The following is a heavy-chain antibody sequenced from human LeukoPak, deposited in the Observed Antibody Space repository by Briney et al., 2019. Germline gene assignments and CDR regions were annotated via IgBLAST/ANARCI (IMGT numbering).Heavy chain of an antibody. CDR1: GFTFSSYW. CDR2: IASDGSST. Sequence: GSLRLSCAASGFTFSSYWMNWVRQAPGKGLVWVSRIASDGSSTTYADSVKGRFSITRDNAKNTLYLQMNSLRVEDTAVYYCARGRPHGNDYWGQGTLVTVSS. J-gene: IGHJ4*02. V-gene: IGHV3-74*01. CDR3: ARGRPHGNDY. D-gene: IGHD4-23*01.